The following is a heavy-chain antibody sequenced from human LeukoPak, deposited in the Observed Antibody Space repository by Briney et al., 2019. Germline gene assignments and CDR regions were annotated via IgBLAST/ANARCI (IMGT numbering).Heavy chain of an antibody. J-gene: IGHJ4*02. D-gene: IGHD6-19*01. CDR2: ITNDGRNK. CDR1: GFTFSNYG. CDR3: AKTPMTNGWYYFDY. V-gene: IGHV3-30*18. Sequence: GGSLRLSCAASGFTFSNYGMHWVRQAPGKGLEWVAVITNDGRNKYYADSVKGRFTISRDNSKNSVYLQVNSLGGEDTAVYFCAKTPMTNGWYYFDYWGQGSLVTVSS.